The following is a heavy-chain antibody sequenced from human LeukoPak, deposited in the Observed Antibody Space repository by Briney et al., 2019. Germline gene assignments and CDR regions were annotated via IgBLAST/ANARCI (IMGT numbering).Heavy chain of an antibody. CDR3: ARVHVGYSSSWTKELKFDH. V-gene: IGHV4-34*01. D-gene: IGHD6-13*01. CDR2: INHSGST. CDR1: GGSFSGYY. J-gene: IGHJ4*02. Sequence: PSETLSLTCAVYGGSFSGYYWSWIRQPPGKGLEWIGEINHSGSTNYNPSLKSRVTISVDTSKNQFSLKLSSVTAADTAVYYCARVHVGYSSSWTKELKFDHWGQGTLVTVSS.